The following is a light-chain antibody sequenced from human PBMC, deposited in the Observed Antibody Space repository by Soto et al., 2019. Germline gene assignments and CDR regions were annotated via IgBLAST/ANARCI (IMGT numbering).Light chain of an antibody. Sequence: QSALTQPASVSGSPGQSITISCTGTSSDVGNYIFVSWYRQHPGKAPKLMIYDINNRPSGVSNRFSGSKSGNTASLNISGLQAEDEADYYCVSYTPSASYVFGTGTKLTV. CDR1: SSDVGNYIF. J-gene: IGLJ1*01. V-gene: IGLV2-14*01. CDR3: VSYTPSASYV. CDR2: DIN.